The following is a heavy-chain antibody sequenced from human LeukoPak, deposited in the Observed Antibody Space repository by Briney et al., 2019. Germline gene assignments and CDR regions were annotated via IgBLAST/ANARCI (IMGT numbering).Heavy chain of an antibody. Sequence: GRSLRLSCAASGFTFSSYAMHRVRQAPGKGLEWVSSISSSSSYIYYADSVKGRFTISRDNAKNSLYLQMNSLRAEDTAVYYCARDAYRWLQPYFDYWGQGTLVTVSS. CDR3: ARDAYRWLQPYFDY. D-gene: IGHD5-24*01. J-gene: IGHJ4*02. V-gene: IGHV3-21*01. CDR1: GFTFSSYA. CDR2: ISSSSSYI.